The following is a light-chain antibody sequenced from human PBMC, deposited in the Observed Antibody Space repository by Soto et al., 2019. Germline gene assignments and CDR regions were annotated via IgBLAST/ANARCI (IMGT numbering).Light chain of an antibody. CDR2: GAS. V-gene: IGKV3-20*01. Sequence: EIVLTQSPGTLSLSPGERATLSCRASQSVSSSYLAWYQQKPGQAPRLLIYGASSRATGIPDRFSGSGSGTDFTLTISRPEPEDFAVYYCQQYGSSAMYTFGQGTKLEIK. J-gene: IGKJ2*01. CDR3: QQYGSSAMYT. CDR1: QSVSSSY.